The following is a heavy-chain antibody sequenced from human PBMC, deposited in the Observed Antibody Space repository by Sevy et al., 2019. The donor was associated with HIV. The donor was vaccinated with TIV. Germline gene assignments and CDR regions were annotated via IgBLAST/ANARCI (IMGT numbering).Heavy chain of an antibody. CDR1: GFTFSSYA. J-gene: IGHJ6*02. V-gene: IGHV3-23*01. Sequence: GGSLRLSCAASGFTFSSYAMSWVRQAPGKGLEWVSAISGSGGSTYYADSVKGRFTISRDNSKNPMYLQMNSLRAEDTAVYYCANTPPGEGSSTSCYRDYYYYYGMDVWGQGTTVTVSS. D-gene: IGHD2-2*01. CDR3: ANTPPGEGSSTSCYRDYYYYYGMDV. CDR2: ISGSGGST.